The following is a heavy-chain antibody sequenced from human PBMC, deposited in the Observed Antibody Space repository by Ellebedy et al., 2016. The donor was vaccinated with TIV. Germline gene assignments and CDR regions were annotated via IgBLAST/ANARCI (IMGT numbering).Heavy chain of an antibody. Sequence: GESLKISCAASGFNFNSYSMNWVRQAPGKGLVWVSRINSDGSSTSYADSVKGRFTISRDNAKNTLYLQMNSLIAEDTAVYYCARVKTYYDFWSGYYVAAGDYYYGMDVWGQGTTVTVSS. CDR2: INSDGSST. CDR1: GFNFNSYS. D-gene: IGHD3-3*01. CDR3: ARVKTYYDFWSGYYVAAGDYYYGMDV. J-gene: IGHJ6*02. V-gene: IGHV3-74*01.